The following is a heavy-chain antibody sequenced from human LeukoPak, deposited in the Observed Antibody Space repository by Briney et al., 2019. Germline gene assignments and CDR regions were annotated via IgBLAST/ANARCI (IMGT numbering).Heavy chain of an antibody. V-gene: IGHV1-18*01. CDR1: GYTFTSYG. CDR3: AREDQIYYYYYMDV. Sequence: ASVKVSCKASGYTFTSYGISWVRQAPGQGLEWMGWISAYNGNTNYAQKLQGRVTMTTDTSTSTAYMELRSLRSDDTAVYYCAREDQIYYYYYMDVWGKGTTVTVSS. CDR2: ISAYNGNT. J-gene: IGHJ6*03.